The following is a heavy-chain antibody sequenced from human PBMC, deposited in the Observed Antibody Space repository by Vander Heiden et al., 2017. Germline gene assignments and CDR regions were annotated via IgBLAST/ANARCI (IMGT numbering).Heavy chain of an antibody. CDR3: ARDIHSDAFDI. CDR1: GFTFSSYA. Sequence: QVQLVESGGGVVQPGRSLRLSCPASGFTFSSYAMHWVLQAPGKGLEWVAVISYDGNYKYYADSVKGRFTISRDNSKNTLYLQMNSLRAEDTAVYYCARDIHSDAFDIWGQGTMVTVSS. J-gene: IGHJ3*02. CDR2: ISYDGNYK. V-gene: IGHV3-30*04.